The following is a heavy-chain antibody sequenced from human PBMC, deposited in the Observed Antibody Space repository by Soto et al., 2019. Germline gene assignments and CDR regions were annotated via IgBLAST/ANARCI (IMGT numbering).Heavy chain of an antibody. J-gene: IGHJ4*02. D-gene: IGHD5-18*01. CDR1: GFTFSSYA. CDR2: ISYDGSNK. CDR3: AREPYLPDTAMEETIDY. V-gene: IGHV3-30-3*01. Sequence: GGSLRLSCAASGFTFSSYAMHWVRQAPGKGLEWVAVISYDGSNKYYADSVKGRFTISRDNSKNTLYLQMNSLRAEDTAVYYCAREPYLPDTAMEETIDYWGQGTLVTVSS.